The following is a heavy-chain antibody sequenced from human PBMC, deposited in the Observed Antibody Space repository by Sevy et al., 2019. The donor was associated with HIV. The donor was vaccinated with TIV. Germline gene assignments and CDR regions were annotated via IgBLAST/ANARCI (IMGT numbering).Heavy chain of an antibody. CDR1: GFTFSDYA. J-gene: IGHJ3*02. V-gene: IGHV3-9*01. D-gene: IGHD2-2*01. Sequence: GGSLRLSCAASGFTFSDYAMHWVRLVPGMGLEWVSGISWNSGAIGYADSVKGRFTISRDNAKNSLHLQMNSLRVEDTALYYCGRAQGYCVVNSCFGGSINAFDIWGQWTMVTVSS. CDR2: ISWNSGAI. CDR3: GRAQGYCVVNSCFGGSINAFDI.